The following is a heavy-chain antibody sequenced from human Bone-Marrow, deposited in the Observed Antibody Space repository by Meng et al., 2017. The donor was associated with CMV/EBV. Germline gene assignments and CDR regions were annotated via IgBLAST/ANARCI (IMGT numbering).Heavy chain of an antibody. Sequence: SCKASGYTFTGYYMHWVRQAPGKGLEWVAFIRYDGSNKYYADSVKGRFTISRDNSKNTLYLQMNSLRAEDTAVYYCARGDVLYFAYWGHGKRVT. CDR3: ARGDVLYFAY. V-gene: IGHV3-30*02. CDR1: GYTFTGYY. J-gene: IGHJ4*01. D-gene: IGHD6-6*01. CDR2: IRYDGSNK.